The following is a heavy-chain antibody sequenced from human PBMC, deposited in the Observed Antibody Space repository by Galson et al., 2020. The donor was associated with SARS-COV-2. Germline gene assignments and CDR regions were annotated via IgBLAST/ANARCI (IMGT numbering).Heavy chain of an antibody. D-gene: IGHD3-10*01. J-gene: IGHJ6*02. Sequence: GESLKISCAASGFTFSDYYMSWIRQAPGKGLEWVSYISSSGSTIYYADSVKGRFTISRDNAKNSLYLQMNSLRAEDTAVYYCAPSGHYYYYYGMDVWGQGTTVTVSS. CDR2: ISSSGSTI. CDR1: GFTFSDYY. CDR3: APSGHYYYYYGMDV. V-gene: IGHV3-11*01.